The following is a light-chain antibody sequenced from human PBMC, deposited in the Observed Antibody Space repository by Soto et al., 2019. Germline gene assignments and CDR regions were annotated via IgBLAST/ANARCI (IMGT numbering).Light chain of an antibody. V-gene: IGKV3-11*01. CDR1: QSVTSS. J-gene: IGKJ2*01. Sequence: EIVLTQSPATLSLSPGDRATLSCRASQSVTSSLAWFQQKPGQAPRLLIYDVSRRATAIPARFSGSGSGTDFTLTISSLEPEDFATYYCQQSYSTPYTFGQGTKLEIK. CDR3: QQSYSTPYT. CDR2: DVS.